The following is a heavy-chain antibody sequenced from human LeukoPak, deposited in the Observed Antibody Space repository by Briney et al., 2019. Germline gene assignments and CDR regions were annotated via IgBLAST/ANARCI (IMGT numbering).Heavy chain of an antibody. J-gene: IGHJ3*02. CDR3: ASDSSGYAFDI. Sequence: SETLSLTCTVSGGSISSYYWSWIRQPAGKGLEWIGRIYTSGSTNYNPSLKSRVTISVDTSKNQFSLKLSSVTAADTAVYFCASDSSGYAFDIWGQGTMVTVSS. CDR2: IYTSGST. V-gene: IGHV4-4*07. D-gene: IGHD3-22*01. CDR1: GGSISSYY.